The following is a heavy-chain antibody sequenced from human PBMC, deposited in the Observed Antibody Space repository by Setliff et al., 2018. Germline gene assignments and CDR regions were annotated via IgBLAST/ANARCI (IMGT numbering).Heavy chain of an antibody. CDR3: ARDSRVTVNYNFWSGQLDN. CDR2: IRYDGRSE. J-gene: IGHJ4*02. V-gene: IGHV3-30*02. Sequence: HPGGSLRLSCAASGFTSGNKDIHWVRQAPGKGLEWVALIRYDGRSEYADSVKGRFSMSRDNSKNTLYLQMNSLRGEDTAVYFCARDSRVTVNYNFWSGQLDNWGQGALVTVSS. D-gene: IGHD3-3*01. CDR1: GFTSGNKD.